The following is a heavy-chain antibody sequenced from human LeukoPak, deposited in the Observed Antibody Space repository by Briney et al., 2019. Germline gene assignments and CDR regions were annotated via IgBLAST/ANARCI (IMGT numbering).Heavy chain of an antibody. CDR3: AKEGYYDSSGSYPVDY. CDR2: IRYDGSNK. Sequence: GGSLRLSCAASGFTFSSYGMHWVRQAPGKGLEWVAFIRYDGSNKYYADSVKGRFTISRDNSKNTLYLQMNSLRAEDTAVYYCAKEGYYDSSGSYPVDYWGQGTLVTVSS. V-gene: IGHV3-30*02. J-gene: IGHJ4*02. CDR1: GFTFSSYG. D-gene: IGHD3-22*01.